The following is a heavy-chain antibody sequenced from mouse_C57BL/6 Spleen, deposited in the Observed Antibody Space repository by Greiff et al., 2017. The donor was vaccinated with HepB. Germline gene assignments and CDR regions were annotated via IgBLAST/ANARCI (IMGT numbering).Heavy chain of an antibody. D-gene: IGHD2-14*01. J-gene: IGHJ2*01. CDR1: GYTFTSYW. CDR3: ARRGYRTFDY. Sequence: QVQLQQPGAELVMPGASVKLSCKASGYTFTSYWMHWVKQRPGQGLEWIGEIDPSDSYTNYNQKLKGKSTLTVDKSSSTAYMQLSSLTSEDSAVYYCARRGYRTFDYWGQGTTLTVSS. CDR2: IDPSDSYT. V-gene: IGHV1-69*01.